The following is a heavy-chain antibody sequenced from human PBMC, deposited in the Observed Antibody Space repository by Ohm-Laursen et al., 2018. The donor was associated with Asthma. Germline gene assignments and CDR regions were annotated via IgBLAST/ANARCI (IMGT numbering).Heavy chain of an antibody. CDR2: ITSDGGWT. J-gene: IGHJ3*02. V-gene: IGHV3-30-3*01. Sequence: SLRLSCTASGFTFSTFAMHWVRQAPGKGPEWVSIITSDGGWTSYADSVRGRFTISRDNSKNILYMQMNSLRAEDTAVYYCARRDYSGGDPDAAFDIWGQGTMVTVSS. CDR3: ARRDYSGGDPDAAFDI. D-gene: IGHD2-21*02. CDR1: GFTFSTFA.